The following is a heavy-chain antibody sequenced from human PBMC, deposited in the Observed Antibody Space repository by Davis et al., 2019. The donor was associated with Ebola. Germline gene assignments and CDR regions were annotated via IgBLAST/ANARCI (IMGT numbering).Heavy chain of an antibody. CDR1: GFSLTTTGLG. D-gene: IGHD1-7*01. CDR3: AHKAYDNLANYFDP. J-gene: IGHJ5*02. V-gene: IGHV2-5*02. CDR2: IYWDDDK. Sequence: SGPTLVKPTQTLTLTCSFSGFSLTTTGLGVAWIRQPPGKALEWLALIYWDDDKRYNPSLKTRPSITKDTSKNQVVLTMTDLDPTDTATYYCAHKAYDNLANYFDPWGQGVLVTVSS.